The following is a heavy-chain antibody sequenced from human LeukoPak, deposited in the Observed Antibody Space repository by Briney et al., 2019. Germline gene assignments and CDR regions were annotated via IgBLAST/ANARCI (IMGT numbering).Heavy chain of an antibody. CDR2: INPNSGGA. CDR3: ASDPGERYCSSTSCPGGEYYYYYYMDV. V-gene: IGHV1-2*02. J-gene: IGHJ6*03. D-gene: IGHD2-2*01. Sequence: ASVKVSCKASGYTFTGYYMHWVRQAPGQGLEWMGWINPNSGGANYAQKFQGRVTMTRDTSISTAYMELSRLRSDDTAVYYCASDPGERYCSSTSCPGGEYYYYYYMDVWGKGTTVTVSS. CDR1: GYTFTGYY.